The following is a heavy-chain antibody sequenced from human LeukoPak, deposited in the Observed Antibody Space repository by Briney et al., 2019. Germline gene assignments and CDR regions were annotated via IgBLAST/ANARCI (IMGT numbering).Heavy chain of an antibody. Sequence: ASVKVSCKASGYIFIDYEINWVRQATGQGLEWMGWMNPKSGDTGYEQKFQGRVTITRDSSISTVYMELSSLRSEDTAVYYCARGIADYGDHYYYYMDVWGKGTTVTVSS. CDR2: MNPKSGDT. CDR3: ARGIADYGDHYYYYMDV. J-gene: IGHJ6*03. D-gene: IGHD4-17*01. CDR1: GYIFIDYE. V-gene: IGHV1-8*03.